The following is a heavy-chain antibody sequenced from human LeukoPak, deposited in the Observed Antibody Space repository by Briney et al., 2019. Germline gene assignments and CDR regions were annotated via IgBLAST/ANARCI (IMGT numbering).Heavy chain of an antibody. D-gene: IGHD3-22*01. CDR1: GFTFGDYA. V-gene: IGHV3-49*03. CDR3: TRDWDDYYDSSGFAGEKYNWFDP. Sequence: GGSLRLSCTASGFTFGDYAMSWFRQAPGKGLEWVGFIRSKAYGGTTEYAASVKGRFTISRDDSKSIAYLQMNSLKTEDTAVYYCTRDWDDYYDSSGFAGEKYNWFDPWGQGTLVTVSS. CDR2: IRSKAYGGTT. J-gene: IGHJ5*02.